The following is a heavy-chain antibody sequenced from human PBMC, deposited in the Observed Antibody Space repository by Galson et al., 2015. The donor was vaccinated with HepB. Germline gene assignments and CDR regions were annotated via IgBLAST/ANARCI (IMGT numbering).Heavy chain of an antibody. CDR3: AKRLGVGPNFDY. Sequence: SLRLSCAASGFTFSSYAMSWVRQAPGKGLEWVSAISGSGGSTYYADSVKGRFTISRDNSKNTLYLQMNSLRAEDTAVYYCAKRLGVGPNFDYWGQGTLVTVSS. J-gene: IGHJ4*02. V-gene: IGHV3-23*01. CDR1: GFTFSSYA. CDR2: ISGSGGST. D-gene: IGHD1-26*01.